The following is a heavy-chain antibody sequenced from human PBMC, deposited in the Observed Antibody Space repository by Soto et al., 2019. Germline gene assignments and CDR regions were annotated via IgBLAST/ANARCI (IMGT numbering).Heavy chain of an antibody. J-gene: IGHJ5*02. V-gene: IGHV4-31*03. D-gene: IGHD3-22*01. Sequence: QVQLQESGPGLVKPSQTLSLTCTVSGGSISSGGYYWSWIRQHPGKGLEWIGYIYYSGSTYYNPSLKSRVTISVDTSKNQFSLKLSSVTAADTAVYYCARGGGGYYYDRSGSGWFDPWGQGTLVTVSS. CDR1: GGSISSGGYY. CDR2: IYYSGST. CDR3: ARGGGGYYYDRSGSGWFDP.